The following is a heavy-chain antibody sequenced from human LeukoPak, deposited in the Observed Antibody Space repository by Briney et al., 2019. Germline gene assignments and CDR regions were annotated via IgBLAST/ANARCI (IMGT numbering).Heavy chain of an antibody. J-gene: IGHJ5*02. CDR2: IYTSGST. CDR3: ARTIYYYDSSGYYYGQGFDP. Sequence: SETLSLTCTVSGGSISSYYWSWIRQPAGKGLEWIGRIYTSGSTNYNPSLKSRVTMSVDTSKNQFSLKLSSVTAADTAVYYCARTIYYYDSSGYYYGQGFDPWGQGTLVTVSS. D-gene: IGHD3-22*01. V-gene: IGHV4-4*07. CDR1: GGSISSYY.